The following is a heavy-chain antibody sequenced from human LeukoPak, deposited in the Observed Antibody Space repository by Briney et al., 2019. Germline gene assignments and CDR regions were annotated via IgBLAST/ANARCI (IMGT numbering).Heavy chain of an antibody. CDR2: INAEATNT. J-gene: IGHJ4*02. D-gene: IGHD6-19*01. Sequence: GGSLRLSCAASGFTFSSHWMHWVRQAPGEGLVWVSRINAEATNTIYADSVKGRFTISRDNAKNTLYLQMNSLRAEDTAVYYCAKDLGEQWLVRAFDYWGQGTLVTVSS. V-gene: IGHV3-74*01. CDR3: AKDLGEQWLVRAFDY. CDR1: GFTFSSHW.